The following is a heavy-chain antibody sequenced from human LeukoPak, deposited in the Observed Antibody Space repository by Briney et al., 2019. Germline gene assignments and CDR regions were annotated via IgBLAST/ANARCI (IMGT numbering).Heavy chain of an antibody. V-gene: IGHV4-39*07. D-gene: IGHD5-12*01. CDR1: GGSISSSSYY. CDR2: IYYSGST. Sequence: SETLSLTCTVSGGSISSSSYYWGWIRQPPGKGLEWIGSIYYSGSTYYNPSLKSRVTISVDTSKNQFSLKLSSVTAADTAVYYCASHSGYTTLYYWGQGTLVTVSS. CDR3: ASHSGYTTLYY. J-gene: IGHJ4*02.